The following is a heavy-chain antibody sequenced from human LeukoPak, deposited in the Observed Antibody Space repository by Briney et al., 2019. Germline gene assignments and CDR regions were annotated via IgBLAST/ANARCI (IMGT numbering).Heavy chain of an antibody. CDR3: ANNDYGSGSYIPNYYYYYMDV. J-gene: IGHJ6*03. D-gene: IGHD3-10*01. V-gene: IGHV3-23*01. Sequence: PGGSLRLSCAASGFTFSSYAMSWVRQAPGKGLEWVSAISGSGGSTYYADSVKGRFTISRDNSKNTLYLQMNSLRAEDTAVYYCANNDYGSGSYIPNYYYYYMDVWGKGTTVTVSS. CDR2: ISGSGGST. CDR1: GFTFSSYA.